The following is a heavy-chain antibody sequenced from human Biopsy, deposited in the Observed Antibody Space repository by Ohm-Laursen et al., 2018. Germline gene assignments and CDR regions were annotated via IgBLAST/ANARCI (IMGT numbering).Heavy chain of an antibody. CDR1: GKTFSDYY. J-gene: IGHJ4*02. V-gene: IGHV4-34*09. Sequence: TLSLTCEVYGKTFSDYYWSWIRQPPGKGLEWIGYIHYSGNTLYNPSLKSRLTISVDTSRNQFSLKLTSVTAADTALYYCATTTMDTSGWYGNYFDSWGQGALVTVSS. D-gene: IGHD6-19*01. CDR3: ATTTMDTSGWYGNYFDS. CDR2: IHYSGNT.